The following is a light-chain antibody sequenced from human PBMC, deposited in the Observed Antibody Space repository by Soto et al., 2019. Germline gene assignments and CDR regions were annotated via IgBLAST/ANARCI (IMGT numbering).Light chain of an antibody. CDR2: AAS. CDR1: QSISSY. J-gene: IGKJ1*01. CDR3: QQSYSTPPT. Sequence: DIQMTQSPASRSASLGDRVTITCGASQSISSYLNWYQQKPGKAPKLLIYAASSLQSGVPSRFSGSGPGTDYPLTSSSLQPEDFATYYCQQSYSTPPTFGQGTRWIS. V-gene: IGKV1-39*01.